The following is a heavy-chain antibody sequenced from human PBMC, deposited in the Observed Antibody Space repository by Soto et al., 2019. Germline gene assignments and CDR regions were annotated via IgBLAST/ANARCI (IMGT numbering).Heavy chain of an antibody. J-gene: IGHJ6*02. D-gene: IGHD7-27*01. Sequence: GESLKISCKGSGYSFTSHWIGWVRQTPGKGLEWMGIIYPGDSDTRYSPSFQGQVTISVDKSISTAYLQWSSLKASDTAIYYCARGGTGDSYYYYGMDVWGQGTTVTVSS. CDR3: ARGGTGDSYYYYGMDV. CDR2: IYPGDSDT. CDR1: GYSFTSHW. V-gene: IGHV5-51*01.